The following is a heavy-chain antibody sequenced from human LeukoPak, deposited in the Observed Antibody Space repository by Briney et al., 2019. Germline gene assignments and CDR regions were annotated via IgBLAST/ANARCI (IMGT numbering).Heavy chain of an antibody. J-gene: IGHJ4*02. CDR2: IYYSGST. CDR3: ASEVGANFDY. Sequence: SETPSLTCTVSGGSISSSSYYWGWIRQPPGKGLEWIGSIYYSGSTYYNPSLKSRVTISVDTSKNQFSLKLSSVTAADTAVYYCASEVGANFDYWGQGTLVTVSS. D-gene: IGHD1-26*01. V-gene: IGHV4-39*01. CDR1: GGSISSSSYY.